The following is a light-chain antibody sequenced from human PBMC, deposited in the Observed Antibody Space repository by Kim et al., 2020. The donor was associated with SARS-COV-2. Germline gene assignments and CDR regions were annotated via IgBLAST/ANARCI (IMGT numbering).Light chain of an antibody. CDR1: QSISSN. Sequence: EIVMTQSPATLSVSPGERATLSCRASQSISSNLAWYQQKPGQTPRLLIYDASTRATDIPARFSGSGSGTEFTLTISSLQSEDFAVYYCQQYDNWPSCTFGQGTKLEI. J-gene: IGKJ2*02. V-gene: IGKV3-15*01. CDR3: QQYDNWPSCT. CDR2: DAS.